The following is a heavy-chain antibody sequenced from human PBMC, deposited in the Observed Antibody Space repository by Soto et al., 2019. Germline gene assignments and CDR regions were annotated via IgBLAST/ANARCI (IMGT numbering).Heavy chain of an antibody. CDR3: ARGGLSKPLYYYYYYMDV. CDR1: GFTFSSYD. Sequence: GGSLRLSCAASGFTFSSYDMHWVRQATGKGLEWVSAIGTAGDTYYPGSVKGRFTISRENAKNSLYLQMNSLRAGDTAVYYCARGGLSKPLYYYYYYMDVWGKGTTVTVSS. V-gene: IGHV3-13*01. D-gene: IGHD2-21*02. CDR2: IGTAGDT. J-gene: IGHJ6*03.